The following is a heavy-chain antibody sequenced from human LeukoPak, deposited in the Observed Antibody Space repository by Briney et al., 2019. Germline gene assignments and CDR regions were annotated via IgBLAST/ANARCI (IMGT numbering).Heavy chain of an antibody. D-gene: IGHD3-10*01. CDR1: GFTFSSYA. CDR3: ARDNYYGSGSYWRRYYYYGMDV. Sequence: GRSLRLSCAASGFTFSSYAMHWVRQAPGEGLEWVAVISYDGSNEYYADSVKGRFTISRDNSKNTLYLQMNSLRAEDTAVYYCARDNYYGSGSYWRRYYYYGMDVWGQGTTVTVSS. J-gene: IGHJ6*02. CDR2: ISYDGSNE. V-gene: IGHV3-30-3*01.